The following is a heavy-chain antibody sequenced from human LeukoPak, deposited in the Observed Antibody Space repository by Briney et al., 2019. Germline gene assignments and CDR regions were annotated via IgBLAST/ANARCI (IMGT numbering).Heavy chain of an antibody. Sequence: GGSLRLSCAASGFTFSNYMMHWVRQAPGKGMVWVSRIKSDGITITYADSVKGRFTISRDNAKNTLYLQMNSLRAEDTAVYYCLRDLNWSLDQWGQGTLVTVSS. V-gene: IGHV3-74*01. CDR2: IKSDGITI. CDR1: GFTFSNYM. J-gene: IGHJ4*02. D-gene: IGHD1-20*01. CDR3: LRDLNWSLDQ.